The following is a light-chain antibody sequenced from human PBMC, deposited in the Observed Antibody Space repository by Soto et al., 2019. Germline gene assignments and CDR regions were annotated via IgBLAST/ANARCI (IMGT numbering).Light chain of an antibody. CDR2: VVS. CDR1: QDIRTW. V-gene: IGKV1-5*01. Sequence: IQMTQSPSSVSASVGDRVTITCRASQDIRTWLAWYQQKPGNAPKLLIYVVSSLQSGVPSRFSGSGSGAEFTLTISSLQPDDFATYYCQHYNSYSRTFSQGTKVDIK. J-gene: IGKJ1*01. CDR3: QHYNSYSRT.